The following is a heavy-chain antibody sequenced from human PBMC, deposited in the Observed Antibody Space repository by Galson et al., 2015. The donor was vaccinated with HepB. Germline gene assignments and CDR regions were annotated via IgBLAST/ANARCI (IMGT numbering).Heavy chain of an antibody. CDR1: GFTFSTYA. Sequence: SLRLSCAASGFTFSTYALSWIRQAPGKGLEWVSAISGNGGSPYYPDSVKGRFTISRDNAKNTVSLQMNNLRAEDTAVYYCAKELRAGDGSGFFDVWGRGTLVTVSS. D-gene: IGHD3-22*01. J-gene: IGHJ2*01. CDR2: ISGNGGSP. V-gene: IGHV3-23*01. CDR3: AKELRAGDGSGFFDV.